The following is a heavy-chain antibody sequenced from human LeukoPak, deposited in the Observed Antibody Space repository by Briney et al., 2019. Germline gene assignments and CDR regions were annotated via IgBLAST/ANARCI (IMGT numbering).Heavy chain of an antibody. CDR3: AREGGFYDSSGYYLTFDY. Sequence: GGSLRLSCAASGFTFSSYSMNWVRQAPGKGLEWVSSISSSSSYIYYADSVKGRFTISRDNAKNSLYLQMNSLRAEDTAVYHCAREGGFYDSSGYYLTFDYWGQGTLVTVSS. CDR1: GFTFSSYS. V-gene: IGHV3-21*06. J-gene: IGHJ4*02. CDR2: ISSSSSYI. D-gene: IGHD3-22*01.